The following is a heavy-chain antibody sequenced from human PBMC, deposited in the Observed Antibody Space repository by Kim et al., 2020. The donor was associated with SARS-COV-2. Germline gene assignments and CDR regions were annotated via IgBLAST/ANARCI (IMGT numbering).Heavy chain of an antibody. CDR2: ISGSGGST. V-gene: IGHV3-23*01. Sequence: GGSLRLSCAASGFTFSSYAMSWVRQAPGKGLEWVSVISGSGGSTYYADPVKGRFTISRDNSKNTLYLQMNSLRAEDTAVHYCAKAAIDYDDSSGSGDRYDYWGQGALVSVSS. J-gene: IGHJ4*02. CDR3: AKAAIDYDDSSGSGDRYDY. D-gene: IGHD3-22*01. CDR1: GFTFSSYA.